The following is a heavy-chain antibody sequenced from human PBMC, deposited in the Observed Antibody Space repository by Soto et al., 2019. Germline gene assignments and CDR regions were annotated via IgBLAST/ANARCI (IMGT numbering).Heavy chain of an antibody. CDR2: ISGSSGAT. CDR3: APAIRALAGILNAS. J-gene: IGHJ5*02. CDR1: GFTFSSYA. Sequence: ELQVLESGGGLVQPGGSLRLSCAASGFTFSSYAMNWVRQAPGKGLEWVSGISGSSGATFYADSVEGRFTISRDNARNTLYLQMNSLRLVETAVYFSAPAIRALAGILNASWGPGILVTVSS. V-gene: IGHV3-23*01. D-gene: IGHD6-19*01.